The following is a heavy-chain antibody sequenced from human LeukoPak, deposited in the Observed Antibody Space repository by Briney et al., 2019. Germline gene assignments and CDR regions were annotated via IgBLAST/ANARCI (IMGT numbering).Heavy chain of an antibody. CDR1: GFTVHSNY. D-gene: IGHD3-22*01. J-gene: IGHJ3*02. CDR2: IYSGGST. CDR3: ARAMDSSGYYHYAFDI. V-gene: IGHV3-53*01. Sequence: PGGSLRLSCAASGFTVHSNYMSWVRQAPGKGLEWDSVIYSGGSTYYADSVKGRFTISRDNSKNTLYLQMNSLRAEDTAVYYCARAMDSSGYYHYAFDIWGQGTMVTVSS.